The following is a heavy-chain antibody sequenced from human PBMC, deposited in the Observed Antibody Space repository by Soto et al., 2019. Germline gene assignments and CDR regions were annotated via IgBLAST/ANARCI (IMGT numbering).Heavy chain of an antibody. CDR2: IGYDGSNK. CDR3: ARDRAGAMAY. J-gene: IGHJ4*02. CDR1: GFTFSSYG. Sequence: QVQLVASGGGVVQPGRSLRLSCAASGFTFSSYGMHWVRQAPGKGLEWVAVIGYDGSNKYYADSVKGRFTISRDNSKNTLYLQMNSLRAEDTAVYYCARDRAGAMAYWGQGTLVTVSS. D-gene: IGHD1-26*01. V-gene: IGHV3-33*01.